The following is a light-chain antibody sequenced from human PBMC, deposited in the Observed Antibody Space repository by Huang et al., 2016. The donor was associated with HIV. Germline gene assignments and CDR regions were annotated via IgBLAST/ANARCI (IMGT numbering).Light chain of an antibody. Sequence: DIVMTQSPDSLAVSLGERATIECKSSPSVLYSSNNKDYLAWYHQKSGQSHKLLIYWTSTRESGFPDRFSGSGSGTDYNLTISSLQAEDVAVYFCQQCCSIPWTFGRGTKVEVK. CDR1: PSVLYSSNNKDY. CDR2: WTS. J-gene: IGKJ1*01. V-gene: IGKV4-1*01. CDR3: QQCCSIPWT.